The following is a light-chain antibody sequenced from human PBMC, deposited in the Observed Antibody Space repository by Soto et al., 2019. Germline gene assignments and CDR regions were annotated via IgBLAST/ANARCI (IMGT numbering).Light chain of an antibody. CDR1: SSDVCNYNY. Sequence: QSALTQPPSASGSPGQSVTISCTGTSSDVCNYNYVSWYQQYPGKAPKLMIYEVNKRPSGVPDRFSGSKSGNTASLTVSGLQAEDEADYYCTSYAAGKNVVFGGGTKLTVL. J-gene: IGLJ2*01. CDR3: TSYAAGKNVV. V-gene: IGLV2-8*01. CDR2: EVN.